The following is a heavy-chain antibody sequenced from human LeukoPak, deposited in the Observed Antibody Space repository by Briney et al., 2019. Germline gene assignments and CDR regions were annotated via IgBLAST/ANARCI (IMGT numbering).Heavy chain of an antibody. CDR1: GFTFSSYS. CDR2: ISRSSSYI. D-gene: IGHD2-15*01. V-gene: IGHV3-21*01. J-gene: IGHJ4*02. Sequence: PGGSLRLSCAASGFTFSSYSMNWVRQAPGKGLEWVSSISRSSSYIYYADSVKGRFTISRDNAKNSLYLQMNSLRAEDTAVYYCARVGVAATQGNDYWGQGTLVTVSS. CDR3: ARVGVAATQGNDY.